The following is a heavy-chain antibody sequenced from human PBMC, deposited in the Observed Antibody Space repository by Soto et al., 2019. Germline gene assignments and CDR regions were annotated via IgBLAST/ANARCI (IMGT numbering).Heavy chain of an antibody. CDR1: GGSISSSSYY. Sequence: SETLSLTCTVSGGSISSSSYYWGWIRQPPGKGLEWIGSIYYSGSTYYNPSLKSRVTISVDTSKNQFSLKLSSVTAADTAVYYCARAGLGDGSDYWGQGTLVTVSS. D-gene: IGHD1-26*01. CDR3: ARAGLGDGSDY. J-gene: IGHJ4*02. CDR2: IYYSGST. V-gene: IGHV4-39*07.